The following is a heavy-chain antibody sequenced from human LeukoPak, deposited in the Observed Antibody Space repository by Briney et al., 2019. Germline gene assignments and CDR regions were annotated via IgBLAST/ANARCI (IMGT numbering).Heavy chain of an antibody. D-gene: IGHD2-15*01. CDR2: ISAYNCIT. J-gene: IGHJ6*03. CDR1: VYTFTSYG. Sequence: ASVKLSCTASVYTFTSYGINRVRQAPGHRLEWMGWISAYNCITYYAQKLQGRVNMTTDTSTSTAYMELRSLRSDDTAVYYCARDVAARYYYYYYMDVWGKGTTVTVSS. V-gene: IGHV1-18*01. CDR3: ARDVAARYYYYYYMDV.